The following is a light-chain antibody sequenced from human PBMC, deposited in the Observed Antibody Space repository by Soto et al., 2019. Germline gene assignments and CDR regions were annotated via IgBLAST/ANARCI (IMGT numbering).Light chain of an antibody. V-gene: IGKV3-11*01. CDR1: QSVSSY. Sequence: EIVLTQSPATLSLSPGERATISCRASQSVSSYLAWYQQQPGQAPRLLIYDASNKATGIPARFSGSESGTDFTLTIISLYPEDFAVYYCQQRSNWPLTFGGGTKVEIK. CDR3: QQRSNWPLT. J-gene: IGKJ4*01. CDR2: DAS.